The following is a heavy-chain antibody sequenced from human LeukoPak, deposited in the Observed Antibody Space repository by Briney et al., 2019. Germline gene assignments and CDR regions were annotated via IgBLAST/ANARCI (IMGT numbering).Heavy chain of an antibody. J-gene: IGHJ4*02. V-gene: IGHV3-21*01. CDR3: ASSPGAGNGY. Sequence: PGGSLRLSCAASGFTFSSYAMHWVRQAPGKGLEWVSSISSSSSYIYYADSVKGRFTISRDNAKNSLYLQMNSLRAEDTAVYYCASSPGAGNGYWGQGTLVTVSS. CDR1: GFTFSSYA. D-gene: IGHD6-19*01. CDR2: ISSSSSYI.